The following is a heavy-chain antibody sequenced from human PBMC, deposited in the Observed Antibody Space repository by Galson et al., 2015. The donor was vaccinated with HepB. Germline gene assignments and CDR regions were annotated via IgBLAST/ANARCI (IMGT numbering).Heavy chain of an antibody. CDR1: GFTFSSYA. D-gene: IGHD2-21*01. Sequence: SLRLSCAASGFTFSSYAMHWVRQAPGKGLEYVSAISSNGGSTYYADSVKGRFTISRDNSKNTLYLQMGSLRAEDMAVYYCASSAFYCGGDCYSTALVYWGQGTLVTVSS. CDR3: ASSAFYCGGDCYSTALVY. J-gene: IGHJ4*02. V-gene: IGHV3-64*02. CDR2: ISSNGGST.